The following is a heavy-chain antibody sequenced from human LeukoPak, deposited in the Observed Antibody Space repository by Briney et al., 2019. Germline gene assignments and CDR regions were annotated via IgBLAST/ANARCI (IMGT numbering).Heavy chain of an antibody. CDR2: KYARGRS. V-gene: IGHV4-4*07. D-gene: IGHD2-15*01. CDR1: GGSISNYY. CDR3: ARGRYCSADICTGGDSFDI. J-gene: IGHJ3*02. Sequence: SETLSLTCTVSGGSISNYYWSWIRQPAGKGLEWIGRKYARGRSKYNTPVQSRVTMSVDTSKNQFSLKLRSVTAADTAVYYCARGRYCSADICTGGDSFDIWGQGTMVSVSP.